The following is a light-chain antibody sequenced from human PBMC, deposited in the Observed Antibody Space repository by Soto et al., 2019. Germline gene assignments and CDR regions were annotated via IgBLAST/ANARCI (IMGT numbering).Light chain of an antibody. J-gene: IGKJ1*01. CDR1: QSISSY. CDR2: AAS. Sequence: IQMTHSPPSLSASVGDRVTITCRASQSISSYLNWYQQKPGKAPKLLIYAASSLQSGVPLRFSGGGSGTDFTLTISSLQPEDSATYYCQEIYSLFWGTCSQGGKVAIK. V-gene: IGKV1-39*01. CDR3: QEIYSLFWGT.